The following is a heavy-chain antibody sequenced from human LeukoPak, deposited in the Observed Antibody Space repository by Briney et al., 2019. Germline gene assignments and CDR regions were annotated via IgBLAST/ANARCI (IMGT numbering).Heavy chain of an antibody. D-gene: IGHD1-26*01. CDR3: ASRGSYQGYYYYGMDV. Sequence: PGGSLRLSCAASGFTFSSYAMSWVRQAPGKGLEWVSAISGSGGSTYYADSVKGRFTISRDNSKNTLYLQMNSLRAEDTAVYYCASRGSYQGYYYYGMDVWGQGTTVTVSS. J-gene: IGHJ6*02. CDR1: GFTFSSYA. CDR2: ISGSGGST. V-gene: IGHV3-23*01.